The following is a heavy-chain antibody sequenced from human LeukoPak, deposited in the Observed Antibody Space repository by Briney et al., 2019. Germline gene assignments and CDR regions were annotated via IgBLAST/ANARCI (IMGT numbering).Heavy chain of an antibody. V-gene: IGHV1-69*13. J-gene: IGHJ6*03. Sequence: SVKVSCKASGSTFSSYAISWVRQAPGQGLEWMGGIIPIFGTANYAQKFQGRVTITADESTSTAYMELSSLRSEDTAVYYCARTDLDCSSTSCYTSGSRWPYYYYYMDVWGKGTTVTVSS. CDR3: ARTDLDCSSTSCYTSGSRWPYYYYYMDV. CDR2: IIPIFGTA. D-gene: IGHD2-2*02. CDR1: GSTFSSYA.